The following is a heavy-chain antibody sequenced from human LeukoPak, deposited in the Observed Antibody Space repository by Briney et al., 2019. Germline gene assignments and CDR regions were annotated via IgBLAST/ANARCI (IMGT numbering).Heavy chain of an antibody. Sequence: ASVKVSCKASGYTFTGYYMHWVRQAPGHGLEWMGWINPNSGDTKYAQKFQGRVTMTRDTSISTAYMELSRLRSDDTAVYYCATQRGSYLWGTDFDYWGQGTLVTVSS. CDR3: ATQRGSYLWGTDFDY. D-gene: IGHD3-16*01. CDR2: INPNSGDT. J-gene: IGHJ4*02. CDR1: GYTFTGYY. V-gene: IGHV1-2*02.